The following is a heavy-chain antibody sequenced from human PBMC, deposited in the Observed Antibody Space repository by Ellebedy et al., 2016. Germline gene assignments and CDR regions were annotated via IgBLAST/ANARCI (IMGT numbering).Heavy chain of an antibody. CDR3: ARDIVGGLSDFDY. Sequence: GGSLRLXCAASGFTFTTYWMSWVRQAPGKGLEWVANINQDGSGKGYVDSVKGRFTISRDNAQNLLSLQMNSLRAEDTAIYYCARDIVGGLSDFDYWGQGTLITVSS. J-gene: IGHJ4*02. CDR1: GFTFTTYW. V-gene: IGHV3-7*01. D-gene: IGHD1-26*01. CDR2: INQDGSGK.